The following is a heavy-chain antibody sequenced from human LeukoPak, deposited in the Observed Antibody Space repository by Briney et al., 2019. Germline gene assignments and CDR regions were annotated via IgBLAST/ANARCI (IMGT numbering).Heavy chain of an antibody. D-gene: IGHD6-19*01. CDR3: ARGAGYSSGRYDFDY. CDR2: IYYSGST. Sequence: SETLSLTCTVSGGSISSYYWSWIRQPPGKGLEWIGYIYYSGSTNYNPSLKSRVTISVDTSKNQFSLKLSSVTAADTAVYYCARGAGYSSGRYDFDYWGQGTLVTVSS. J-gene: IGHJ4*02. CDR1: GGSISSYY. V-gene: IGHV4-59*01.